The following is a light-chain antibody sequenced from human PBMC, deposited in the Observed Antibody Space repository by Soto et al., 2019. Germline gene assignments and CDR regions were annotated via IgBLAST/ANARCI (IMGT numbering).Light chain of an antibody. CDR2: GAS. V-gene: IGKV3-20*01. J-gene: IGKJ1*01. Sequence: EIVLTQSPGTLSLSPGERATLSCRASQSVSSSYFAWYQQKPGQAPRLLIYGASSRATGIPDRFSGSGSGKDFTLTVSRLEPEDFAVYYCQQYGNSPWTFGQGTKVEIK. CDR3: QQYGNSPWT. CDR1: QSVSSSY.